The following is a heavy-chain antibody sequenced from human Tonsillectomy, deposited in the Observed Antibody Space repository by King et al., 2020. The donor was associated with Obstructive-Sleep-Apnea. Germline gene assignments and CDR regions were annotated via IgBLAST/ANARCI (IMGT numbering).Heavy chain of an antibody. CDR1: GFIFSSYA. J-gene: IGHJ4*02. Sequence: VQLVESGGGVVQPGRSLRLSCEASGFIFSSYAMHWVRQAPGKGLEWVALISYDGSDKYYADSVKGRFSISRDNSKNTVYLQMNSLRVEVTAVYYCARDRSTGWRLFDSWGQGTLVTVSS. CDR2: ISYDGSDK. CDR3: ARDRSTGWRLFDS. V-gene: IGHV3-30*04. D-gene: IGHD6-19*01.